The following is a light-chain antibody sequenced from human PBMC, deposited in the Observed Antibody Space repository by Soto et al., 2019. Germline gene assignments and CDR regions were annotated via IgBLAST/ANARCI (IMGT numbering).Light chain of an antibody. Sequence: EIVMTQSPATLSVSPGERATLSCRASQSVSSNLACYQQKPGQTPKLLIYVASTRATGIPARFSGSGSGTEFTLTISSLQPEDFAVYYCQQYNVWPLTFGGGTKVEFK. V-gene: IGKV3-15*01. J-gene: IGKJ4*01. CDR3: QQYNVWPLT. CDR2: VAS. CDR1: QSVSSN.